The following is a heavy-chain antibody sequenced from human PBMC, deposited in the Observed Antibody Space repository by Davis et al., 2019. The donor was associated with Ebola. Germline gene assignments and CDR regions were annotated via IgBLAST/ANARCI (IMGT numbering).Heavy chain of an antibody. CDR1: GGSINSKGYY. Sequence: MPSETLSLTCTVSGGSINSKGYYWGWIRQPPGKGLEWIGNIYYSGRTFYNPSLKSRGTISKDTSKNQFSLRLSSVTAADTAVYYCASSGDPVYFDSWGQGTLVSVSS. CDR3: ASSGDPVYFDS. D-gene: IGHD2-15*01. V-gene: IGHV4-39*01. J-gene: IGHJ4*02. CDR2: IYYSGRT.